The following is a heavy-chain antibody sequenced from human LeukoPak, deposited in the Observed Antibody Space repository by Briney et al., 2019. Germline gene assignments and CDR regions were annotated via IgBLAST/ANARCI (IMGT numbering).Heavy chain of an antibody. CDR2: IIPIFGTA. CDR1: GGTFSSYA. V-gene: IGHV1-69*01. Sequence: SVKVSCKASGGTFSSYAISWVRQAPGQGLEWMGGIIPIFGTANYAQKFQGRVTITADESTSTAYMELSSLRSEDTAVYYCARGLGCSSTSCPPNWFDPWGQGTLATVSS. J-gene: IGHJ5*02. CDR3: ARGLGCSSTSCPPNWFDP. D-gene: IGHD2-2*01.